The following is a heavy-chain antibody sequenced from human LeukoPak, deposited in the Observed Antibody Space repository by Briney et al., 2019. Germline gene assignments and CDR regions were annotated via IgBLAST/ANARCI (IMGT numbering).Heavy chain of an antibody. J-gene: IGHJ6*02. CDR3: ARGISYYGSGSLSYYYYYGMDV. CDR2: IYYSGST. Sequence: SETLSLTCTVSGGSISSGDYYWSWIRQLPGKGLEWIGYIYYSGSTYYNPSLKSRVTISVDTSKNQFSLKLSSVTAADTAVYYCARGISYYGSGSLSYYYYYGMDVWGQGTTVTVSS. D-gene: IGHD3-10*01. CDR1: GGSISSGDYY. V-gene: IGHV4-30-4*01.